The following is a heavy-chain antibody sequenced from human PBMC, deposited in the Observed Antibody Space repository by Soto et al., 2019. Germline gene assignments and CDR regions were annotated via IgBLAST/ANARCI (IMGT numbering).Heavy chain of an antibody. V-gene: IGHV1-69*06. J-gene: IGHJ3*02. CDR1: GGTYGRYS. D-gene: IGHD5-12*01. CDR3: ASVATNRGAFDI. Sequence: SVKVSCKASGGTYGRYSISWVLQAPGQGLEWMGGIIPIFGTANYAQKFQGRVTITADKSTSTAYMELSSLRSEDTAVYYCASVATNRGAFDIWGQGTMVTVSS. CDR2: IIPIFGTA.